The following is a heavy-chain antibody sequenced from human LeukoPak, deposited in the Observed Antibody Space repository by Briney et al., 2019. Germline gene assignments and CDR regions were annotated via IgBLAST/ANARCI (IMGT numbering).Heavy chain of an antibody. J-gene: IGHJ4*02. V-gene: IGHV4-59*01. D-gene: IGHD6-19*01. CDR1: GGSISRYY. CDR3: ARYSIAVAGKYYFDY. Sequence: NSSETLSLTCNVSGGSISRYYWSWIRQPPGKGLEWIGYIYYSGSTNYTPSLKSRVTISVDTSKNQFSLKLSSVTAADTAVYYCARYSIAVAGKYYFDYWGQGTLVTVSS. CDR2: IYYSGST.